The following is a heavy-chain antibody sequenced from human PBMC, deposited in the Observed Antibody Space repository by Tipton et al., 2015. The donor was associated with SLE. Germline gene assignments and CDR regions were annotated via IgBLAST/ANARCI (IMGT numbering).Heavy chain of an antibody. CDR3: WREAIAPPFYFDL. D-gene: IGHD6-13*01. CDR1: GASVSSGSYY. J-gene: IGHJ2*01. CDR2: IYTSGST. Sequence: TLSLTCSVSGASVSSGSYYWSWIRQPAGKGLEWIGRIYTSGSTNYNPSLKSRVTISVDTSNNQFSLMLTSVTAADSAIYYCWREAIAPPFYFDLWGRGTLVTGSS. V-gene: IGHV4-61*02.